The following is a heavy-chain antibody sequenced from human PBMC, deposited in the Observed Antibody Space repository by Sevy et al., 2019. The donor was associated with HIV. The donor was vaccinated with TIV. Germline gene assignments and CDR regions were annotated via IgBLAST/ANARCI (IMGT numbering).Heavy chain of an antibody. CDR2: ITDSSSNI. V-gene: IGHV3-21*01. J-gene: IGHJ4*02. CDR1: GFTFSDYN. Sequence: GGSLRLSCAASGFTFSDYNMDWVRQAPGKGLEWVSSITDSSSNISHGDTVKGRLTISRDNAKKSLYLQMNSLGAEDTAIYYGARDRRTLNYYGSSGYNYYFDYWGQGTLVTVSS. CDR3: ARDRRTLNYYGSSGYNYYFDY. D-gene: IGHD3-22*01.